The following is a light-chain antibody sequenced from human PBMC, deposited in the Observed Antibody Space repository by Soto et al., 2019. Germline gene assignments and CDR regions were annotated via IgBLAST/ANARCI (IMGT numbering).Light chain of an antibody. CDR1: QNIGNY. CDR3: QQYISYPWT. V-gene: IGKV1-5*03. J-gene: IGKJ1*01. Sequence: DIQMTQSPSTLSGSVGDRVTITCRASQNIGNYLAWYQQKIGRAPKILIYWTSNLERGVPSRFSGSGTGTEFTLTISSLQPDDFASYFCQQYISYPWTFGQGTKVEIK. CDR2: WTS.